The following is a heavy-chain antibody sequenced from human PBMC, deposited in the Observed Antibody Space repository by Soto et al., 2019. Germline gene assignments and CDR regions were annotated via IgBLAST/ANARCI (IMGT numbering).Heavy chain of an antibody. V-gene: IGHV3-11*06. CDR1: GFTLRDFY. D-gene: IGHD2-21*01. J-gene: IGHJ4*02. Sequence: PGGSLRLSCAASGFTLRDFYLSWIRQAPGKGLEWVSYINNGGSYTYYADSVKGRFNIFRENAKNTLYLQMNSLRVEDTAMYYCARDNKHENLDYWGQGTPVTVSS. CDR2: INNGGSYT. CDR3: ARDNKHENLDY.